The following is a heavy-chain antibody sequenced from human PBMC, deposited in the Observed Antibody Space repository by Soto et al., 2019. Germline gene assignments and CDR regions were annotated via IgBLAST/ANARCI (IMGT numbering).Heavy chain of an antibody. D-gene: IGHD3-22*01. CDR2: IYYSGST. V-gene: IGHV4-59*01. CDR3: ARGRGSRYRFDY. J-gene: IGHJ4*02. Sequence: SETLSLTCTVSGGSISSYYWSWIRQPPGKGLEWIGYIYYSGSTNYNPSLKSRVTISVDTSKNQFSLKLSSVTAADTVVYYWARGRGSRYRFDYRGQGTLVIV. CDR1: GGSISSYY.